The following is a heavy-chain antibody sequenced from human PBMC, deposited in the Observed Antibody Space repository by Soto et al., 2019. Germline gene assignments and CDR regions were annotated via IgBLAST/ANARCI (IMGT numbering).Heavy chain of an antibody. CDR2: ISSSSSYI. D-gene: IGHD5-18*01. CDR3: ARDLREEGSYGSDWFDP. J-gene: IGHJ5*02. V-gene: IGHV3-21*01. Sequence: GGSLRLSCAASGFTLSSYSMNWVRQAPGKGLEWVSSISSSSSYIYYADSVKGRFTISRDNAKNSLYLQMNSLRAEDTAVYSCARDLREEGSYGSDWFDPWGQGTLVTVSS. CDR1: GFTLSSYS.